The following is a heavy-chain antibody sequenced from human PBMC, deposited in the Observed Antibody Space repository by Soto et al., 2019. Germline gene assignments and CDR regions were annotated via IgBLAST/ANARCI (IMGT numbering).Heavy chain of an antibody. CDR3: AGARTVYYYYGMDV. V-gene: IGHV4-34*01. CDR2: INHSGST. Sequence: SETLSLTCAGYGGSFSGYYWSWIRQPPGKGLEWIGEINHSGSTNYNPSLKSRVTISVDTSKNQFSLKLSSVTAADTAVYYCAGARTVYYYYGMDVWGQGTTVTVSS. CDR1: GGSFSGYY. J-gene: IGHJ6*02.